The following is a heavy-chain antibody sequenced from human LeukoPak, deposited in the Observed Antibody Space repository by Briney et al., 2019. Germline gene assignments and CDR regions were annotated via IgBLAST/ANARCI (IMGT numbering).Heavy chain of an antibody. V-gene: IGHV3-23*01. J-gene: IGHJ4*02. D-gene: IGHD3-22*01. CDR2: ISGSGGSI. CDR1: GFTFSSYA. Sequence: PGGSLRLSCAASGFTFSSYAMSWVRQAPGKGLEWVSAISGSGGSIYYADSVKGRFTISRDNSKNTLYLQMNSLRAEDTAVYYCAREKNYYDSSPVGYWGQGTLVTVSS. CDR3: AREKNYYDSSPVGY.